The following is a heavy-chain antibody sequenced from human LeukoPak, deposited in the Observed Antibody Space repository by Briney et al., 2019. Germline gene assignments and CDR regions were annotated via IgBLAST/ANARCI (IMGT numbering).Heavy chain of an antibody. CDR1: GFTFSSYA. J-gene: IGHJ4*02. Sequence: GGSLRLSCAASGFTFSSYAMRWVRQAPGKGLEWVSAISGSGGSTYYADSVKGRFTISRDNAKNSLYLQMNSLRAEDTALYYCARDRAYYYDSSGLHRGFDYWGQGTLVTVSS. CDR2: ISGSGGST. CDR3: ARDRAYYYDSSGLHRGFDY. V-gene: IGHV3-23*01. D-gene: IGHD3-22*01.